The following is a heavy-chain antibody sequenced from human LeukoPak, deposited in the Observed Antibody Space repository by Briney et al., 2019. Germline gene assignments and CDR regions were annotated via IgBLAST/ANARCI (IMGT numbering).Heavy chain of an antibody. Sequence: ASVKVSCKTSGYTFSRYGISWVRQAPGQGLEWMGWISTYNGYTNYAQKFQGRVIMTTDTSTTTVYMEVRSLRSDDTAVYYCARVPPWEPNFDYWGQGTLVTVSS. J-gene: IGHJ4*02. CDR3: ARVPPWEPNFDY. CDR1: GYTFSRYG. D-gene: IGHD1-26*01. V-gene: IGHV1-18*01. CDR2: ISTYNGYT.